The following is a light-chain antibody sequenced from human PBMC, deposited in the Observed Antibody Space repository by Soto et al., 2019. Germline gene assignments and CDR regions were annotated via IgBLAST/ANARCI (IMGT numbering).Light chain of an antibody. CDR3: HQYISWPPGT. V-gene: IGKV3-15*01. Sequence: EIVMTQSPATLSLSPGEGATLSCRASQSVNLNLAWYQQKPGQAPRLLLYGASTRATGIAARFRGSGSGTEFTLTIISLQAAEYAVYYCHQYISWPPGTFGHGTKVEIK. CDR1: QSVNLN. J-gene: IGKJ3*01. CDR2: GAS.